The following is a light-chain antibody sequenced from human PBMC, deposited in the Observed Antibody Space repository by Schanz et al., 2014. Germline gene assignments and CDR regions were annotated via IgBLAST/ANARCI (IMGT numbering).Light chain of an antibody. Sequence: EIVLTQSPGTLSLSPGERATLSCRASQSVSSTYLAWYQQKAGQAPRLLISGAFTRATGIPARFSGSGSGTHFILTISRLEPEDFAVYYCQQYGRSLSITFGQGTKVEIK. CDR3: QQYGRSLSIT. V-gene: IGKV3-20*01. J-gene: IGKJ1*01. CDR2: GAF. CDR1: QSVSSTY.